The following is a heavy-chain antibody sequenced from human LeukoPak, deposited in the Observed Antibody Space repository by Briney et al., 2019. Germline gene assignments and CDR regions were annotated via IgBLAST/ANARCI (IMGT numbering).Heavy chain of an antibody. D-gene: IGHD3-22*01. CDR1: GYTFTSYA. J-gene: IGHJ4*02. CDR2: INAGNGNT. CDR3: ARVYWDYDSSGYYLAFDY. V-gene: IGHV1-3*01. Sequence: GASVKVSCKASGYTFTSYAMHWVRQAPGQRLEWMGWINAGNGNTKYSQKFQGRVTITRDTSASTAYMELSSLRSEDTAVYYCARVYWDYDSSGYYLAFDYWGRGTLVTVSS.